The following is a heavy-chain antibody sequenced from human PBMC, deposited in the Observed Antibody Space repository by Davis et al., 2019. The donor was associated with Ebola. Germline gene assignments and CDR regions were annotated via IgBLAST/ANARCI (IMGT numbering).Heavy chain of an antibody. Sequence: MPSETLSLTCTVSGGSISSSSYYWGWIRQPPGKGLEWIGSIYYSGSTYYKPSLKSRVTISVDTSKNQFSLKLSSVTAADTAVYYCARRSSSWSQFAPWGQGTLVTVSS. CDR1: GGSISSSSYY. CDR2: IYYSGST. J-gene: IGHJ5*02. D-gene: IGHD6-13*01. CDR3: ARRSSSWSQFAP. V-gene: IGHV4-39*01.